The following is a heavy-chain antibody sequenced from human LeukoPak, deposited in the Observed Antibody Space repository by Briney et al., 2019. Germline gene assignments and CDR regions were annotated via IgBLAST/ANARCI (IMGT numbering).Heavy chain of an antibody. D-gene: IGHD3-16*01. CDR2: ISSSSSTI. CDR3: ARGFGYYDS. Sequence: GGSLRLSCIATGFSLSDFNMNWVRQAPGKGLEWISSISSSSSTIYYADSVKGRFTISRDNAKNSVFLQMNSLRDDDTSLYYCARGFGYYDSWGQGTLVAVSS. J-gene: IGHJ4*02. V-gene: IGHV3-48*02. CDR1: GFSLSDFN.